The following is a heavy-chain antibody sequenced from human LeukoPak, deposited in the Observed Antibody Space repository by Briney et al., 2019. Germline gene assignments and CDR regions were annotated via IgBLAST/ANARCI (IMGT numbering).Heavy chain of an antibody. CDR3: ARVVRDYYDSSGYYSLDY. J-gene: IGHJ4*02. CDR2: INPSGGST. Sequence: ASVKVSCKASGYTFTSYYMHWVRQAPGQGLEWMGIINPSGGSTSYAQKFQGRVTMTRDTSTSTVYMELSSLRSEDTAVYYCARVVRDYYDSSGYYSLDYWGQGTLVTVSS. V-gene: IGHV1-46*01. D-gene: IGHD3-22*01. CDR1: GYTFTSYY.